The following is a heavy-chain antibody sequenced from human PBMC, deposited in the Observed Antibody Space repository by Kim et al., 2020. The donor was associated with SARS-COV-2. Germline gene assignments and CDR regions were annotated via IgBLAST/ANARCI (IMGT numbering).Heavy chain of an antibody. Sequence: RYTISRDNSKNTLYLQMNSLRAEDTAVYYCARAGGAGYGDYKGSWNWFDPWGQGTLVTVSS. CDR3: ARAGGAGYGDYKGSWNWFDP. J-gene: IGHJ5*02. D-gene: IGHD4-17*01. V-gene: IGHV3-53*01.